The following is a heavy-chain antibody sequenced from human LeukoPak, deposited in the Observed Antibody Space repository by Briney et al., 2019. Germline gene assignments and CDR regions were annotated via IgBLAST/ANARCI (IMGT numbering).Heavy chain of an antibody. CDR3: ARKRGYGWFDP. CDR2: INHSGST. D-gene: IGHD6-25*01. CDR1: GGSFSGYY. Sequence: SETLSLTCAVYGGSFSGYYWSWIRQPPGKGLEWIGEINHSGSTNYNPSLKSRVTLSVDTSKNQFSLKLSSVTAADTAVYYCARKRGYGWFDPWGQGTLVTVSS. V-gene: IGHV4-34*01. J-gene: IGHJ5*02.